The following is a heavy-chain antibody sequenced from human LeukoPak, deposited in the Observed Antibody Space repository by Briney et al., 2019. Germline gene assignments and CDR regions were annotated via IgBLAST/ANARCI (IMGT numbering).Heavy chain of an antibody. V-gene: IGHV1-8*01. J-gene: IGHJ4*02. CDR3: ARGPTYYDFWSGYPSGPIDY. Sequence: ASVKVSCKASGYTFTSYDINWVRQATGQGLEWMGWMNPNSGNTGYAQKFQGRVTMTRNTSISTAYMKLSSLRSEDTAVYYCARGPTYYDFWSGYPSGPIDYWGQGTLVTVSS. CDR2: MNPNSGNT. D-gene: IGHD3-3*01. CDR1: GYTFTSYD.